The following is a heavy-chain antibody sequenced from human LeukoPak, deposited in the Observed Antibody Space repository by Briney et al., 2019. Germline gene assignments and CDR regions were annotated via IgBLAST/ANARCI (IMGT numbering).Heavy chain of an antibody. V-gene: IGHV4-34*01. CDR3: ARGTTVTTFQAGTYYYYYIDV. CDR2: IKHSGNT. Sequence: PSETLSLTCAVYGGSFNGHHWTWIREAPGKGLEWIGEIKHSGNTNHNPFLERRVTISVDTSKNHFSLKLSSVTAADTALYYCARGTTVTTFQAGTYYYYYIDVWGKGTTVAVSS. CDR1: GGSFNGHH. D-gene: IGHD4-17*01. J-gene: IGHJ6*03.